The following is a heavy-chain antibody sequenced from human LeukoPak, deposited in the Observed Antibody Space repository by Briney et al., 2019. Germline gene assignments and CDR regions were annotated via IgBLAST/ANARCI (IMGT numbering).Heavy chain of an antibody. V-gene: IGHV3-23*01. D-gene: IGHD3-10*01. J-gene: IGHJ4*02. Sequence: PGGSLRLSCAASGFTFSSYGMSWVRQAPGKGLEWVSAISGSGGSTYYADSVKGRFTISRDNSKNTLYLQMNSLRAEDTAVYYCASDAGVRFGELLEPHFDYWGQGTLVTVSS. CDR2: ISGSGGST. CDR3: ASDAGVRFGELLEPHFDY. CDR1: GFTFSSYG.